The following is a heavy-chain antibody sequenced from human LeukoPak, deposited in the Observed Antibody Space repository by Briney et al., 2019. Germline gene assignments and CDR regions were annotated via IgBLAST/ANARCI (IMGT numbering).Heavy chain of an antibody. Sequence: PGGSLRLSCAASGFIFSTYAMTWVRQAPGKGLEWVSTVSGSAGSTNYGDSVRGRFTISRDNSKNTLYLQMNSLRAEDTAVYYCAKDASSWRGYYDYWGQGTLATVSS. CDR1: GFIFSTYA. D-gene: IGHD6-13*01. CDR2: VSGSAGST. V-gene: IGHV3-23*01. J-gene: IGHJ4*02. CDR3: AKDASSWRGYYDY.